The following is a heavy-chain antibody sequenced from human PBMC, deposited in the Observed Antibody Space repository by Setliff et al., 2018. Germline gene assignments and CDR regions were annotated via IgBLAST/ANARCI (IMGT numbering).Heavy chain of an antibody. D-gene: IGHD3-3*01. CDR2: ISAYNGST. V-gene: IGHV1-18*01. J-gene: IGHJ4*02. Sequence: GASVKVSCKASGYTFTRYGISWVRQAPGQGLEWMGWISAYNGSTTHAQKFQGRVKMTRDTSTNTVYMQLNSLRFEDRAVYYCARENTAKNFWGEESDYWGQGTLVNVSS. CDR3: ARENTAKNFWGEESDY. CDR1: GYTFTRYG.